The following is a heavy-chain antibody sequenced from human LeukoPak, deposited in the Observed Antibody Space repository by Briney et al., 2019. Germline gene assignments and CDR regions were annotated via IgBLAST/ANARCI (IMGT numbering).Heavy chain of an antibody. D-gene: IGHD4-23*01. CDR3: ARKTVVGSYFDY. Sequence: GGSLRLSCAASGFTFSAYWMSWVRQAPGRGLEWVANIKQDGSDKYYVDSVKGRFTISRDNAKNSLYLQMNSLRAEDTAVYYCARKTVVGSYFDYWGQGTPVTVSS. V-gene: IGHV3-7*03. CDR1: GFTFSAYW. J-gene: IGHJ4*02. CDR2: IKQDGSDK.